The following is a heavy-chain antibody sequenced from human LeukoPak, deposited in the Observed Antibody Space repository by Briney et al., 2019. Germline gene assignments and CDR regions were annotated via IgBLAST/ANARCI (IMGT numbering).Heavy chain of an antibody. CDR2: VSHGGTS. J-gene: IGHJ5*02. Sequence: PSETLSLTCAVSGGPFRGFFWSWLRQAPGKGLEWIAEVSHGGTSNYNPSLKSRITISVDTSKSQFSLKLTSVTAADTAVYYWARGIFYGGRKQYIWFDLWAQGTLVTVSS. CDR3: ARGIFYGGRKQYIWFDL. CDR1: GGPFRGFF. V-gene: IGHV4-34*01. D-gene: IGHD2/OR15-2a*01.